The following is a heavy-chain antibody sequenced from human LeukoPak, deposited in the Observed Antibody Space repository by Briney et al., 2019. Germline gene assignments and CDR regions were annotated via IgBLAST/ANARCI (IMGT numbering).Heavy chain of an antibody. CDR3: VRYSSASYDY. V-gene: IGHV3-64D*09. D-gene: IGHD6-6*01. J-gene: IGHJ4*02. Sequence: GGSLRLSCAASGFTFSSYAMHWVRQAPGKGLTFVLAITSNGGSTYCADSVKGRFTISRDNSKNTLYLQMSSLRAEDTAVYYCVRYSSASYDYWGQGTLVTVSS. CDR1: GFTFSSYA. CDR2: ITSNGGST.